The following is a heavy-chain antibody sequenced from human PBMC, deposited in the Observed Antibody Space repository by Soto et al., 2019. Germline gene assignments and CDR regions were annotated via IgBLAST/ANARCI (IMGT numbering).Heavy chain of an antibody. CDR1: GGSISSSSFH. CDR3: ARSEMAAGTASPFDP. D-gene: IGHD6-13*01. Sequence: QLQLQESGPGLVKPSETLSLTCTVSGGSISSSSFHWGWIRQPPGKGLEWIGSIYYSGSTYYSPPLESRPPTSVPTSKPPFPLKPRSVPAPAPAVSYCARSEMAAGTASPFDPCAQGTLVTLSS. J-gene: IGHJ5*02. CDR2: IYYSGST. V-gene: IGHV4-39*01.